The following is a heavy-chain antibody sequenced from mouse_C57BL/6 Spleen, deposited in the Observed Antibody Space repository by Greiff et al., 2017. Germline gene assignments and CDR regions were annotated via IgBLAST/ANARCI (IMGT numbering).Heavy chain of an antibody. Sequence: QVQLQQSGAELARPGASVKMSCKASGYTFTSYTMHWVKQRPGQGLEWIGYINPSSGYTKYNQKFKDKATLTADKSSSTAYMQLSSLTSEDSAVYYCARSGTYYDYDRDAMDYRGQGASGTVSS. V-gene: IGHV1-4*01. CDR1: GYTFTSYT. CDR3: ARSGTYYDYDRDAMDY. J-gene: IGHJ4*01. D-gene: IGHD2-4*01. CDR2: INPSSGYT.